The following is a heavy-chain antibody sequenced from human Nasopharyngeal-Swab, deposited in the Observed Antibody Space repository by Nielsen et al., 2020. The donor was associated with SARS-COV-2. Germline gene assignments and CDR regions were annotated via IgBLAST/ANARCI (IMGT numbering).Heavy chain of an antibody. CDR1: GASVSDYH. J-gene: IGHJ4*02. D-gene: IGHD6-25*01. Sequence: ESLKISCAIYGASVSDYHWSWIRQPPGKGLEWIGEMKPSGRTNYSPSLKSRVAISIDASKNQFFLSLTSVTAADTALYYCAGHPADFDYWGQGTLVTVSS. CDR2: MKPSGRT. CDR3: AGHPADFDY. V-gene: IGHV4-34*01.